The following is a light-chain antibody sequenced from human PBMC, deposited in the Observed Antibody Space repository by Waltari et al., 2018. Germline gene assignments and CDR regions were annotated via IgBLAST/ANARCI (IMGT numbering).Light chain of an antibody. J-gene: IGLJ3*02. V-gene: IGLV2-14*03. CDR2: DVS. CDR3: NSYTGSSSWV. Sequence: QSALTQPASVSGSPGQSITISCTGTASDVAFVNYVSWYQQHPGKAPKVIIYDVSERPSGVSNRFSGSKSGNTAYLTISGLQAEDEADYYCNSYTGSSSWVFGGGTKLTV. CDR1: ASDVAFVNY.